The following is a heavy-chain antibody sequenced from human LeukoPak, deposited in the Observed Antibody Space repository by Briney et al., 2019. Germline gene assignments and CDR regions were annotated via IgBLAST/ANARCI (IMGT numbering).Heavy chain of an antibody. J-gene: IGHJ6*02. CDR2: ISSSSSTI. CDR1: GFTFSSYS. D-gene: IGHD3-16*01. V-gene: IGHV3-48*01. Sequence: GGSLRLSCAASGFTFSSYSMNWVRQAPGKGLEWVSYISSSSSTIYYADSVKGRFTISRDNAKNSLYLQMNSLRAEDTAVYYCARDWDYGIDVWGQGTTVTVSS. CDR3: ARDWDYGIDV.